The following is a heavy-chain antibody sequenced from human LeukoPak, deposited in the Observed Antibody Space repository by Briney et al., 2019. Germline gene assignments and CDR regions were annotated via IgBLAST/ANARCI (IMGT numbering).Heavy chain of an antibody. J-gene: IGHJ4*02. CDR3: ARVPVTMVRGVQYYFDY. CDR1: GFTFSSYS. Sequence: GGSLRLSCAASGFTFSSYSMNWVRQAPGKGLEWVSSISSRANYIYYADSVQGRFTISRDNAKNSLYLQMNSLRAEDTAVYYCARVPVTMVRGVQYYFDYWGQGTLVTVSS. CDR2: ISSRANYI. V-gene: IGHV3-21*01. D-gene: IGHD3-10*01.